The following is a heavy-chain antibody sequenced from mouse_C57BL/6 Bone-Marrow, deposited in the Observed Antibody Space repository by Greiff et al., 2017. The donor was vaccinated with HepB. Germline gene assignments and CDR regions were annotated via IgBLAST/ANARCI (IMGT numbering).Heavy chain of an antibody. CDR1: GYTFTDYY. V-gene: IGHV1-19*01. D-gene: IGHD1-1*01. Sequence: EVQLQQSGPVLVKPGASVKMSCKASGYTFTDYYMNWVKQSHGKSLEWIGVINPYNGGTSYNQKFKGKATLTVDKSSSTAYMELNSLTSEDSAVYYCFYYGSSYRWFAYWGQGTLVTVSA. J-gene: IGHJ3*01. CDR2: INPYNGGT. CDR3: FYYGSSYRWFAY.